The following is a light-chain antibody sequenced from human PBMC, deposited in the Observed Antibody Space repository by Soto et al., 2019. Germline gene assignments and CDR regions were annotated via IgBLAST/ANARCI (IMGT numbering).Light chain of an antibody. Sequence: MTQSPATLSVSPGERATLSCWASETVATNLAWYQQKPGQAPRLLVFATSARATGVPDRFRGSRSGTDFTLTISSLQPEDSATYYCHQYYNRPPWTFGQGTKVDIK. CDR1: ETVATN. CDR2: ATS. CDR3: HQYYNRPPWT. V-gene: IGKV3-15*01. J-gene: IGKJ1*01.